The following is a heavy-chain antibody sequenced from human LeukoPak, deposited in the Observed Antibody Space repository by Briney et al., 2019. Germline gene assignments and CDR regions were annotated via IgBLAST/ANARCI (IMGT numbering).Heavy chain of an antibody. J-gene: IGHJ5*02. D-gene: IGHD3-10*01. V-gene: IGHV4-59*01. CDR2: INLRGST. Sequence: SEAPSLTRTVPGGSISRYYWSWGRQPPRKGLGWSGYINLRGSTNYNPSLKSRVTISIDTSKNQFSLKLSSVTAADTAVYYCARGHDYYGSGRQSWFDPWGQGTLVTVSS. CDR3: ARGHDYYGSGRQSWFDP. CDR1: GGSISRYY.